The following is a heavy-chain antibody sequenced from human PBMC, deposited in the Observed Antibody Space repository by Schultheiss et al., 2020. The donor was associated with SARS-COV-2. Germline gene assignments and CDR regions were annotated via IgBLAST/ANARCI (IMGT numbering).Heavy chain of an antibody. CDR3: ARVRCLLLWFGELRRVYYFDY. Sequence: GGSLRLSCAASGFTFSSNYMSWVRQAPGKGLEWVAVIWYDGSNKYYADSVKGRFTISRDNSKNTLYLQMNSLRAEDTAVYYCARVRCLLLWFGELRRVYYFDYWGQGTLVTVSS. CDR2: IWYDGSNK. D-gene: IGHD3-10*01. CDR1: GFTFSSNY. J-gene: IGHJ4*02. V-gene: IGHV3-33*01.